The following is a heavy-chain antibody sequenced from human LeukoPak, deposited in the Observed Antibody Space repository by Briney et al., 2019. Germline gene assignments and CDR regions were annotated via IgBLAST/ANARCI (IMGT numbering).Heavy chain of an antibody. D-gene: IGHD6-19*01. J-gene: IGHJ6*02. Sequence: ASVKVSCKASGYTFTSYGISWVRQAPGQGLEWMGWTSAYNGNTNYAQKLQGRVTMTTDTSTSTAYMELRSLRSDDTAVYYCARDLGSNPYSSGWQLTYYYYYGMDVWGQGTTVTVSS. CDR2: TSAYNGNT. CDR1: GYTFTSYG. CDR3: ARDLGSNPYSSGWQLTYYYYYGMDV. V-gene: IGHV1-18*01.